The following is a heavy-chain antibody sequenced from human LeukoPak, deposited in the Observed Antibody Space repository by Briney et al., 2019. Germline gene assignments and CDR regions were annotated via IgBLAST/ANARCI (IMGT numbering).Heavy chain of an antibody. V-gene: IGHV3-11*01. CDR3: ARAFDDSSGYYYFDY. D-gene: IGHD3-22*01. CDR2: ISSSGSTI. J-gene: IGHJ4*02. CDR1: GFTFSDYY. Sequence: PGGSLRLSCAASGFTFSDYYMSWIRQAPGKGLEWVSYISSSGSTIYYADSVKGRFTISRDNAKNSLYLQMNSLRSEDTAVYYCARAFDDSSGYYYFDYWGQGTLVTVSS.